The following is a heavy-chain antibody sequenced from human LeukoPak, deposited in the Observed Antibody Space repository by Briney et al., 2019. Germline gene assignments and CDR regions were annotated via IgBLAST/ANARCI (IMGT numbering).Heavy chain of an antibody. CDR3: ARGYGGNSLGPFFDY. V-gene: IGHV3-23*01. Sequence: GGSLRLSCAASGFTFSSYAMSWVRQAPGKGLEWVSAISGSGGSTYYADSVKGRFTISRDNSKNTLYLQMNSLRAEDTAVYYCARGYGGNSLGPFFDYWGQGTLVTVSS. J-gene: IGHJ4*02. CDR2: ISGSGGST. CDR1: GFTFSSYA. D-gene: IGHD4-23*01.